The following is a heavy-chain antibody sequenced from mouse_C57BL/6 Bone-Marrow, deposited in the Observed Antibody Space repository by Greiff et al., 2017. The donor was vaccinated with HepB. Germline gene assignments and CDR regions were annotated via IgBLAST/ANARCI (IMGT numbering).Heavy chain of an antibody. CDR3: ARGYGSSYGAY. Sequence: VQLQQSGAELVKPGASVKLSCTASGFNIKDYYMHWVKQRTEQGLEWIGRIDPEDGETKYAPKFQGKATLTADTSSNTAYLQLSSLTSEDTAVYYCARGYGSSYGAYWGQGTLVTVSA. V-gene: IGHV14-2*01. J-gene: IGHJ3*01. CDR2: IDPEDGET. D-gene: IGHD1-1*01. CDR1: GFNIKDYY.